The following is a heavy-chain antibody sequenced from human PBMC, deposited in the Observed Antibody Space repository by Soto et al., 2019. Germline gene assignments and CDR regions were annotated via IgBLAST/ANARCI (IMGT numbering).Heavy chain of an antibody. J-gene: IGHJ4*02. Sequence: GGSLRLSCAASGFNFATYSMSWVRQAPGKGLEWVAGISDGVDRAYYGDSVKGRFTISRDTSKNMLYLHMNSLRAEDTAIYYCARYNAVADPYYFDYWGQGTLVTVSS. V-gene: IGHV3-23*01. CDR3: ARYNAVADPYYFDY. CDR2: ISDGVDRA. D-gene: IGHD1-1*01. CDR1: GFNFATYS.